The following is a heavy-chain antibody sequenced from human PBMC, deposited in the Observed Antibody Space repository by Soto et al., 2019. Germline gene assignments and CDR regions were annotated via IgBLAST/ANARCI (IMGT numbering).Heavy chain of an antibody. CDR1: GYTFTSYG. V-gene: IGHV1-18*01. Sequence: QVQLVQSGAEVKKPGASVKVSCKAFGYTFTSYGISWVRQAPGQGLEWMGWISANNGNTNYAQKLQGRVTITTDTSTSTDNMELRSLRSDDTAVYYCARDRGSYALDYWGQGTLFTVSS. D-gene: IGHD1-26*01. CDR2: ISANNGNT. J-gene: IGHJ4*02. CDR3: ARDRGSYALDY.